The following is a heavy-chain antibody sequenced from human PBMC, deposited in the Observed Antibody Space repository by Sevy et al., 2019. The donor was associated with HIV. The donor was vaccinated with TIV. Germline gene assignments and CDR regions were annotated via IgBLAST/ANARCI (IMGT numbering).Heavy chain of an antibody. Sequence: GGSLRLSCAASGLTFSNYAMTWVRRAPEKGLEWVSAITGNGGSTYYADSVKGRFTISRDNSLNTMYLQMNSLRAEDTAIYYCAKDQTNVVFPALESWGQGTLVTVSS. J-gene: IGHJ4*02. CDR1: GLTFSNYA. D-gene: IGHD2-21*01. V-gene: IGHV3-23*01. CDR2: ITGNGGST. CDR3: AKDQTNVVFPALES.